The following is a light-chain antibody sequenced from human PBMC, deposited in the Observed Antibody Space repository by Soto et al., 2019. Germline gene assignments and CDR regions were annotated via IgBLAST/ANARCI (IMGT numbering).Light chain of an antibody. Sequence: QSVLTQPPSVSEAPGQRVTISCSGSHVGNKAVNWYQQLPGKAPKLLLYYDDMLSSGVSDRFSGSKSGTSASLAISGLQNDDDGDYYCAIWDDSVDGWVFGGGTKVTVL. J-gene: IGLJ3*02. CDR3: AIWDDSVDGWV. CDR2: YDD. V-gene: IGLV1-36*01. CDR1: HVGNKA.